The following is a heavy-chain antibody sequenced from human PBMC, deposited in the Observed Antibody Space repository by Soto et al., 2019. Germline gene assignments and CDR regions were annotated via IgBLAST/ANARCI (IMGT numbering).Heavy chain of an antibody. J-gene: IGHJ6*02. V-gene: IGHV1-69*01. CDR1: GGTLTRYP. Sequence: VQLVQSGAGVKKPGSPVKLSGKASGGTLTRYPISWVRQAPGQGLEWMGGIIPIFGTANYAQKFQGRVAIIADESTSAAYMELRSLRSEDTAVYYCALWGFRDGNNSKYNYSGMDVWGQGTTVTVSS. CDR2: IIPIFGTA. D-gene: IGHD1-1*01. CDR3: ALWGFRDGNNSKYNYSGMDV.